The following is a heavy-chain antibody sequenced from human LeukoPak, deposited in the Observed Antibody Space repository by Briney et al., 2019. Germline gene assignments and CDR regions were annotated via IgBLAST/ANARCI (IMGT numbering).Heavy chain of an antibody. CDR1: GYTFTSYD. V-gene: IGHV1-8*01. CDR3: ARSSPVPYYYYYYMDV. J-gene: IGHJ6*03. CDR2: MNPNSGNT. Sequence: ASVKVSCKASGYTFTSYDINWVRQATGQGLEWMGWMNPNSGNTGYAQKFQGRVTMTRNTSISTAYMELSSLRSEDTAVYYCARSSPVPYYYYYYMDVWGKGNTVTVSS.